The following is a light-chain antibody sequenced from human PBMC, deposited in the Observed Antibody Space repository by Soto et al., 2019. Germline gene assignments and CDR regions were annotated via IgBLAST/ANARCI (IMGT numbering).Light chain of an antibody. Sequence: EIVGTKSPANLSEFPGERATIYCRASQSISSNLAWYQQKPGQAPRLLIYGASTRTTDITCRFSGSGSGTDFTLTISSLQSEDIAIYHCQHYHGRPRTFGQGTKVDI. V-gene: IGKV3-15*01. CDR2: GAS. J-gene: IGKJ1*01. CDR1: QSISSN. CDR3: QHYHGRPRT.